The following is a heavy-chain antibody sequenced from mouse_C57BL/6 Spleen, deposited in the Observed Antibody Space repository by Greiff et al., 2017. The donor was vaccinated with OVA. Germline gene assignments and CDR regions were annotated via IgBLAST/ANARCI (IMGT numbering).Heavy chain of an antibody. V-gene: IGHV1-42*01. CDR3: AITTVVEEMDY. CDR1: GYSFTGYY. D-gene: IGHD1-1*01. Sequence: EVKLQQSGPELVKPGASVKISCKASGYSFTGYYMNWVKQSPEKSLEWIGEINPSTGGTTYNQKFKAKATLTVDKSSSTAYMQLKSLTSEDSAVYYCAITTVVEEMDYWGQGTSVTGSS. J-gene: IGHJ4*01. CDR2: INPSTGGT.